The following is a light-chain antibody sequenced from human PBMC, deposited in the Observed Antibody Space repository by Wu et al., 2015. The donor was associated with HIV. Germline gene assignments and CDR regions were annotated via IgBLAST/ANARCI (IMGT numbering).Light chain of an antibody. CDR1: QSVHTQV. V-gene: IGKV3-20*01. J-gene: IGKJ4*01. CDR3: QQYAGLLT. Sequence: CRASQSVHTQVLSLVPARNLRPRLPTAPHLWCIHPGPTGIPDRFSGSGSGTDFTLTISRLEPEDFAMYYCQQYAGLLTFGGGTKVEIK. CDR2: CI.